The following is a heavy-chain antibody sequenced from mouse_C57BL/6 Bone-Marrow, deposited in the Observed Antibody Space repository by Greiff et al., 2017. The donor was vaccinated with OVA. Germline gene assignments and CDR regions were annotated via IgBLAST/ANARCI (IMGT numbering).Heavy chain of an antibody. CDR1: GYTFTSYW. CDR3: AWDGYFLYYAMDY. D-gene: IGHD2-3*01. CDR2: IHPNSGST. Sequence: QVQLQQPGAELVKPGASVKLSCKASGYTFTSYWMHWVKQRPGQGLEWIGMIHPNSGSTNYNEKFKSKATLTVDKSSSTAYMQLSSLTSEDSAVYYYAWDGYFLYYAMDYWGQGTSVTVSS. V-gene: IGHV1-64*01. J-gene: IGHJ4*01.